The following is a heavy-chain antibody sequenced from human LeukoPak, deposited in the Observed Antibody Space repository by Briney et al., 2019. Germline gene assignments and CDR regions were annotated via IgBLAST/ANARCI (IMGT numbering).Heavy chain of an antibody. CDR3: ARHRSYLSYFDY. Sequence: PSETLSLTCTVSGGSISSSSYYWGWIRQPPGKGLEWIGSIYYSGSTYYNPSLKSRVTISVDTSKNQFSLKLSSVTAADTAVYYCARHRSYLSYFDYWGQGTLVTVSS. D-gene: IGHD2-2*02. V-gene: IGHV4-39*01. J-gene: IGHJ4*02. CDR1: GGSISSSSYY. CDR2: IYYSGST.